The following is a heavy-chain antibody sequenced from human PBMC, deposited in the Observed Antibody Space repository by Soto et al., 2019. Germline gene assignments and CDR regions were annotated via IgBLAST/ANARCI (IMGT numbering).Heavy chain of an antibody. D-gene: IGHD6-13*01. V-gene: IGHV3-21*01. Sequence: GGSLRLSCAASGFTFSSYSMNWVRQAPGKGLEWVSSISSSSYIYYADSVKGRFTISRDNAKNSLYLQMNSLRAEDTAVYYCARDDAEPGYSSSWPHYYYYMDVWGKGTTVTVSS. J-gene: IGHJ6*03. CDR3: ARDDAEPGYSSSWPHYYYYMDV. CDR1: GFTFSSYS. CDR2: ISSSSYI.